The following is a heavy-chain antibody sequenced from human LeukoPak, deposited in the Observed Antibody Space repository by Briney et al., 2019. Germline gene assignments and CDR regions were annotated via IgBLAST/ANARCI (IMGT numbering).Heavy chain of an antibody. CDR3: ARVVRVGGLLSLDY. CDR2: ISVSGDNT. V-gene: IGHV3-23*01. D-gene: IGHD3-10*01. Sequence: GGSLKLSCTASGFTFSSYAMSWVRQAPGQGLEWIAVISVSGDNTYYAESVKGRFTISRDNSKNTVYMQVNSLRAEDTAVYYCARVVRVGGLLSLDYWGQGTLVTVSS. CDR1: GFTFSSYA. J-gene: IGHJ4*02.